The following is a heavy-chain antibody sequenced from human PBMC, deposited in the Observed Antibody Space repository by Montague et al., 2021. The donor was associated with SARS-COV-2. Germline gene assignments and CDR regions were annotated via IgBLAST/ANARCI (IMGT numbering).Heavy chain of an antibody. D-gene: IGHD1-14*01. Sequence: SETLSLTCTVSGASVGSSDWGWIRQSPGKGLEWIGYFYSVGSTDYNPSLKSRATISRDTSKNQFTLKGRSVTAADTAVYYCARETMTADAFDIWGQGTMVTVSS. CDR1: GASVGSSD. CDR3: ARETMTADAFDI. CDR2: FYSVGST. J-gene: IGHJ3*02. V-gene: IGHV4-59*02.